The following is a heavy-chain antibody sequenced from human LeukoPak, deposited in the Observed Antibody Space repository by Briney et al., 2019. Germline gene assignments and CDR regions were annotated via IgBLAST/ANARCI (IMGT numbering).Heavy chain of an antibody. CDR2: IYYSGTT. V-gene: IGHV4-59*08. Sequence: PSETLSLTCTVSGDSTTSFYWSWIRQPPGKGLEWSGYIYYSGTTSLNPSLKSRVTISIDTSKTLSLKLSSVTAADTAVYYCARHDGGDGYLLDLWGQGTLVTVSS. D-gene: IGHD5-24*01. CDR3: ARHDGGDGYLLDL. CDR1: GDSTTSFY. J-gene: IGHJ4*02.